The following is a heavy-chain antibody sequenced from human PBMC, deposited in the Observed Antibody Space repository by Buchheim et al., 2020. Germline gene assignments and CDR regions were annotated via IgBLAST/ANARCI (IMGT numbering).Heavy chain of an antibody. J-gene: IGHJ6*02. CDR1: GFTFSTYA. CDR3: AKRLGIEAGEGYDMDG. V-gene: IGHV3-23*04. Sequence: EVQLVESGGDLVQPGGSLRLSCAASGFTFSTYAMSWVRQAPGKGLEWVSTISSSGGSTFYADSVKGRFTISRDNSKNTLYLQIKSLRAEDTAVFYCAKRLGIEAGEGYDMDGWGQGTT. D-gene: IGHD6-19*01. CDR2: ISSSGGST.